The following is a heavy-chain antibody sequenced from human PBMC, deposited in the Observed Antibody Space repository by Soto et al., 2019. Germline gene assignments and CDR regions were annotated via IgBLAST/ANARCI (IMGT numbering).Heavy chain of an antibody. Sequence: PGESLKISSKGSGYSFTSYWICWVRQIPWKGLEVMGIIYPGDSDTRYSPSLQGQVTISADRSISTAYLQWSSLKASHTATYYCVRQKVGYDIVCSMDVGGQGTTGTVSS. J-gene: IGHJ6*02. D-gene: IGHD3-9*01. CDR1: GYSFTSYW. V-gene: IGHV5-51*01. CDR2: IYPGDSDT. CDR3: VRQKVGYDIVCSMDV.